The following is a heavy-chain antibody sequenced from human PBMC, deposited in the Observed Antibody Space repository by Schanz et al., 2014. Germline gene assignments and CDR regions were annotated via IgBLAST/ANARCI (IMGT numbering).Heavy chain of an antibody. Sequence: QVQLVESGGGVVQPGTSLILSCLVSGFSLNTYGIHWFRQPAGKGLEWVAFIWYDGSNKYYADSVKGRFTISRDNSKNTLYLQMNSLRAEDTSVYFCARVRRRIATPSTPSFRNYYYYAMDVWGQGTTVTVSS. CDR2: IWYDGSNK. J-gene: IGHJ6*02. D-gene: IGHD6-13*01. V-gene: IGHV3-33*01. CDR3: ARVRRRIATPSTPSFRNYYYYAMDV. CDR1: GFSLNTYG.